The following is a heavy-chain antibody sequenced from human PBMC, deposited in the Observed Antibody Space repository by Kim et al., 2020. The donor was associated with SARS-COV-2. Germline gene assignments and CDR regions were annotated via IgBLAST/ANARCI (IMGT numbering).Heavy chain of an antibody. Sequence: SETLSLTCTVSGGSISSYYWSWIRQPPGKGLEWIGYIYYSGSTNYNPSLKSRVTISVDTSKNQFSLKLSSVTAADTAVYYCARDNGMTAFDIWGQGTMVT. CDR3: ARDNGMTAFDI. CDR1: GGSISSYY. V-gene: IGHV4-59*01. CDR2: IYYSGST. J-gene: IGHJ3*02.